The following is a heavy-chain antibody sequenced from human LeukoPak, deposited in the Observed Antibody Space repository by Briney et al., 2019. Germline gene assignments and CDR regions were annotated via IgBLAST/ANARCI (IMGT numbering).Heavy chain of an antibody. J-gene: IGHJ6*02. V-gene: IGHV3-30*02. CDR3: ARVRQQLDGMDV. CDR1: GFTFSSYG. CDR2: IRYDGSNK. Sequence: GGSLRLSCAASGFTFSSYGMHWVRQAPGKGLEWVAFIRYDGSNKYYADSVKGRFTISRDNSKNTLYLQMNSLRAEDTAVYYCARVRQQLDGMDVWGQGTTVTVSS. D-gene: IGHD6-6*01.